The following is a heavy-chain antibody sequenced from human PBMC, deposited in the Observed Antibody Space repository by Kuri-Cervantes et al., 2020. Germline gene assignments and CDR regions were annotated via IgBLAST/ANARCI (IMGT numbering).Heavy chain of an antibody. CDR2: ISAYNGNT. D-gene: IGHD2-2*01. CDR1: GYTFTSYG. J-gene: IGHJ4*02. V-gene: IGHV1-18*01. CDR3: ARGHNIVVVPAAIPFDY. Sequence: ASVKVSCKASGYTFTSYGISWVRQAPGQGLEWMGWISAYNGNTNYAQKLQGRVTMTTGTSTSTAYMELRSLRSDDTAVYYCARGHNIVVVPAAIPFDYWGQGTLVTVSS.